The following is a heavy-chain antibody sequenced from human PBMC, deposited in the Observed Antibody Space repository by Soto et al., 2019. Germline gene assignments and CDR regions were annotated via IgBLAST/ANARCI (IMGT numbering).Heavy chain of an antibody. Sequence: QVQLVESGGGVVQPGRSLRLSCAASGFTFSSYGMHWVRHAPGKGLEWVAVISYDGSNKYYADSVKGRFTISRDNSKNTLYLQMNSLRAEDTAVYYCAKVVGYCSSTSCTTRYYYYYGMDVWGQGTTVTVSS. CDR3: AKVVGYCSSTSCTTRYYYYYGMDV. CDR2: ISYDGSNK. D-gene: IGHD2-2*01. V-gene: IGHV3-30*18. CDR1: GFTFSSYG. J-gene: IGHJ6*02.